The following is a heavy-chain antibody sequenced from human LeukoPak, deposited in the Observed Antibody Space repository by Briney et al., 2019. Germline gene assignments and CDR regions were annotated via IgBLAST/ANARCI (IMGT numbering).Heavy chain of an antibody. CDR2: IYYSGST. CDR3: ARETAAVGYGMDV. CDR1: GGSISSYY. J-gene: IGHJ6*02. Sequence: PSETLSLTCTVSGGSISSYYWGWIRQPPGKGLEWIGSIYYSGSTYYNPSLKSRVTISVDTSKNQFSLKLSSVTAADTAVYYCARETAAVGYGMDVWGQGTTVTVSS. V-gene: IGHV4-39*07. D-gene: IGHD6-13*01.